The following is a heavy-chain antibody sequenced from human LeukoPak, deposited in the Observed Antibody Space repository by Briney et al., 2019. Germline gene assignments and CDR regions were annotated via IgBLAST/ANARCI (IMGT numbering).Heavy chain of an antibody. J-gene: IGHJ5*02. CDR2: IFYSGST. V-gene: IGHV4-59*11. CDR3: ARPPDP. Sequence: SETLSLTCTVSGGSINSHYWSWIRQSPGKGLEWIGHIFYSGSTNYNPSLKSRVTLSVDRSNSQFSLKLTSVTAADTAIYYCARPPDPWGQGTLVTVSS. CDR1: GGSINSHY.